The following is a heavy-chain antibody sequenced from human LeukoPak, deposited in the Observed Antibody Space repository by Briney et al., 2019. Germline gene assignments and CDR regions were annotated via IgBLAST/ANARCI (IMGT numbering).Heavy chain of an antibody. CDR1: GYTFTGYY. V-gene: IGHV1-2*02. J-gene: IGHJ4*02. CDR2: INPNSGGT. D-gene: IGHD3-22*01. CDR3: ARDFGYYDSSGYYYSLGY. Sequence: ASVTVSCKASGYTFTGYYMHWVRQAPGQGLEWMGWINPNSGGTNYAQKFQGRVTMTRDTSISTAYMELSRLRSDDTAVYYCARDFGYYDSSGYYYSLGYWGQGTLVTVSS.